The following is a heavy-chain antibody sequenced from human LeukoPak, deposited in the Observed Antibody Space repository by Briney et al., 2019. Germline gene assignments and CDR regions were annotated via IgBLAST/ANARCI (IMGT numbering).Heavy chain of an antibody. D-gene: IGHD6-6*01. V-gene: IGHV4-34*01. CDR1: GESFSGYY. CDR2: INQSGST. CDR3: ASIAMGIAARGWFDP. Sequence: PSETLSLTCAVYGESFSGYYWSWIRQPPGKGLEWIGEINQSGSTNYNPSLKSLVTISVDTSKNQFSLKLSSVTAADTAVYYCASIAMGIAARGWFDPWGQGTLVTVSS. J-gene: IGHJ5*02.